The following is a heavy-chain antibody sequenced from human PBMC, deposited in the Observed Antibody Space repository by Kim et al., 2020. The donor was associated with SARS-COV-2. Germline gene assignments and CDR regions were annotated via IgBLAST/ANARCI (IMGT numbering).Heavy chain of an antibody. Sequence: GSTNYNPSLKSRVTISVDTSKNQFSLKLSSVTAADTAVYYCARDGYKPDYWGQGTLVTVSS. D-gene: IGHD5-12*01. V-gene: IGHV4-34*01. CDR2: GST. J-gene: IGHJ4*02. CDR3: ARDGYKPDY.